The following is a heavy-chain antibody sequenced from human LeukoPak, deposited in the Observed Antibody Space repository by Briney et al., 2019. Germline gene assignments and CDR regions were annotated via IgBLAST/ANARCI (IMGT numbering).Heavy chain of an antibody. Sequence: SETLSLTCAVYGGSFSGYYWSWIRQPPGKGLEWIGEINHSGSTNYNPSLKSRVTISVVTSKNQFSLKLSSVTAADTAVYYRARGGLRFLEWLGPDYWGQGTLVTVSS. D-gene: IGHD3-3*01. V-gene: IGHV4-34*01. CDR3: ARGGLRFLEWLGPDY. J-gene: IGHJ4*02. CDR2: INHSGST. CDR1: GGSFSGYY.